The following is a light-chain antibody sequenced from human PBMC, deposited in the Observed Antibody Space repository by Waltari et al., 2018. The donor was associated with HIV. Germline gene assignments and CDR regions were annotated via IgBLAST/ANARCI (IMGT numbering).Light chain of an antibody. CDR1: TKDVVSYNF. Sequence: QSALTQPAPVSGSPGQSITISCTRTTKDVVSYNFVPWYQQHPGKAPKLMIYDVTDRPSGVSDRFSGSKSGNTASLTISGLQAEDEADYYCSSYTSSISLVFGGGTKVTVL. CDR2: DVT. J-gene: IGLJ3*02. CDR3: SSYTSSISLV. V-gene: IGLV2-14*03.